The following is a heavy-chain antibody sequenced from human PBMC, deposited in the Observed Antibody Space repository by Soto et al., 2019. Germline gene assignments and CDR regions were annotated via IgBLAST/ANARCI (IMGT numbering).Heavy chain of an antibody. CDR3: AKSGSHSYFDY. Sequence: EVYLLESGGGLVQPGGSLRLSCAASEFTFSSYAMTWVRLAPGKGLEWVSSISTSAGNTYYADSVKGRFTISRDNSKNTLYLQMNSLRADDTASYYCAKSGSHSYFDYWGQGTLVTVSS. J-gene: IGHJ4*02. D-gene: IGHD1-26*01. CDR1: EFTFSSYA. V-gene: IGHV3-23*01. CDR2: ISTSAGNT.